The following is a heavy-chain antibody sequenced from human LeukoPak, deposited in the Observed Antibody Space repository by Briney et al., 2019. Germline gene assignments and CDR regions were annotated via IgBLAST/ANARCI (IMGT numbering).Heavy chain of an antibody. D-gene: IGHD6-13*01. CDR1: GFTVSSNY. CDR3: ARGIAAAGSYYFDY. Sequence: GGSLRLSCAASGFTVSSNYMSWVRQAPGKGLEWVSVIYSGGSTYYADSVKGRLTISRDNSKNTLYLQMNSLRAEETAVYYCARGIAAAGSYYFDYWGQGTLVTVSS. J-gene: IGHJ4*02. V-gene: IGHV3-66*01. CDR2: IYSGGST.